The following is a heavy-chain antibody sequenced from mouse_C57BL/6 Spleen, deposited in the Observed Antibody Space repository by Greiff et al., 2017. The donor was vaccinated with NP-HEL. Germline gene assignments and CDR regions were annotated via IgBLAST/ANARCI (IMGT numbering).Heavy chain of an antibody. CDR1: GYSFTDYN. D-gene: IGHD1-1*01. Sequence: GASVKISCKASGYSFTDYNMNWVKQSNGKSLEWIGVINPNYGTTSYNQKFKGKATLTVDQSSSTAYMQLNSLTSEDSAVYVWAGGNYGSSSAGFADWGQGTLVTVSA. CDR3: AGGNYGSSSAGFAD. J-gene: IGHJ3*01. CDR2: INPNYGTT. V-gene: IGHV1-39*01.